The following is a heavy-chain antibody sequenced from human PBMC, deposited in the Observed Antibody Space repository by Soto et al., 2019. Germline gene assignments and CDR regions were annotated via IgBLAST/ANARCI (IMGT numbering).Heavy chain of an antibody. D-gene: IGHD2-21*02. V-gene: IGHV4-39*01. CDR2: IYYSGRT. CDR3: ARKRTTVVTQAYFDH. J-gene: IGHJ4*02. CDR1: GESISSRSVY. Sequence: XASLSRTCIVSGESISSRSVYWGWIRQPPGKGLEWIGSIYYSGRTYYNPSFKSRVTISIDTSKNQFSLKLSSVTATDTAVYYCARKRTTVVTQAYFDHWGQGALVPVSS.